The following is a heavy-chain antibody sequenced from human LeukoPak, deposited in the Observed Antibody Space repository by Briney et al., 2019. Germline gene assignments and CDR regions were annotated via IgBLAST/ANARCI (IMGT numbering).Heavy chain of an antibody. CDR1: GVIFSSSA. Sequence: GGSLRLSCAASGVIFSSSAMSWVRQAPGKGLEWVSAISGSGGSTYYADSVKGRFTISRDNSKNTLYLQMNSLRAEDTAVYYCAKEPPYSSSWGTFDYWGQGTLVTVSS. J-gene: IGHJ4*02. CDR2: ISGSGGST. V-gene: IGHV3-23*01. CDR3: AKEPPYSSSWGTFDY. D-gene: IGHD6-13*01.